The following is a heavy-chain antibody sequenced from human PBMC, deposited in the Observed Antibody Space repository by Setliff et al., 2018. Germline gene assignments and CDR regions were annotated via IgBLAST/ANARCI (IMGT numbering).Heavy chain of an antibody. V-gene: IGHV1-46*02. J-gene: IGHJ4*02. CDR3: ARAGDAATNRKGVFEF. Sequence: EASVKVSCKTPGKTDDSYHIHWVRQAPGQGLEWMGIINVSGGSASYAEKFQGRVTMTRDTSTSTIYMELASLIYDDTAVYYCARAGDAATNRKGVFEFWGQGTLVTVSS. D-gene: IGHD1-26*01. CDR2: INVSGGSA. CDR1: GKTDDSYH.